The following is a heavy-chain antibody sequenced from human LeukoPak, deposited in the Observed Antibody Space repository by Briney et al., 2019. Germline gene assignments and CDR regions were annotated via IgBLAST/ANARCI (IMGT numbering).Heavy chain of an antibody. J-gene: IGHJ4*02. D-gene: IGHD1-26*01. CDR2: IYHSGST. CDR1: GGSISSGGYY. CDR3: VRAGYSGATRSLTYFDY. Sequence: SQTLSLTCTVSGGSISSGGYYWSWIRQPPGKGLEWIGYIYHSGSTYYNPSLKSRVTISVDRSENQFSLKLSSVTAADTAVYYCVRAGYSGATRSLTYFDYWGQGTLVTVSS. V-gene: IGHV4-30-2*01.